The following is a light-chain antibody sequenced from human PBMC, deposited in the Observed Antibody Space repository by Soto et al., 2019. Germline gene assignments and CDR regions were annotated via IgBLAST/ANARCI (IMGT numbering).Light chain of an antibody. CDR2: EVS. J-gene: IGLJ1*01. Sequence: QSVLTQPASVSGSPGQSITISCTGTSSDVGGYNSVSWYQQHPGEAPKLIIYEVSNRPSGVSNRFSGSKSGNTASLTISGLQAEDEADFYCSSFTSSITYVFGTGTKVTAL. V-gene: IGLV2-14*01. CDR3: SSFTSSITYV. CDR1: SSDVGGYNS.